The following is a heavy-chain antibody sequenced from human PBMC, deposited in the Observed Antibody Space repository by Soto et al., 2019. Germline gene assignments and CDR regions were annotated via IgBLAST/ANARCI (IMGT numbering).Heavy chain of an antibody. J-gene: IGHJ5*02. CDR3: ARTVLLWFGELFCWFDP. V-gene: IGHV4-39*01. Sequence: SETLSLTCTVSGGSINSSSYYWGWIRKPPGKGLEWIGSIYYSGSTYYNPSLKSRVTISVDTSKNQFSLKLSSVTAADTAVYYCARTVLLWFGELFCWFDPWGQGTLVTVSS. CDR2: IYYSGST. D-gene: IGHD3-10*01. CDR1: GGSINSSSYY.